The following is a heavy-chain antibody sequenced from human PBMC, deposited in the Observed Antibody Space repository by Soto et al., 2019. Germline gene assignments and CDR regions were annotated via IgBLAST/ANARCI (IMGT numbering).Heavy chain of an antibody. CDR1: GYTFTSYA. D-gene: IGHD2-2*02. V-gene: IGHV1-3*01. Sequence: ASVKVSCKAPGYTFTSYAMHWVRQAPGQSLEWMGWINAGNGNTKYSQKFQGRVTITRDTSASTAYMELSSLRSEDTAVYYCARIFLVPAAISEYWFDPWGQGTLVTVSS. CDR2: INAGNGNT. CDR3: ARIFLVPAAISEYWFDP. J-gene: IGHJ5*02.